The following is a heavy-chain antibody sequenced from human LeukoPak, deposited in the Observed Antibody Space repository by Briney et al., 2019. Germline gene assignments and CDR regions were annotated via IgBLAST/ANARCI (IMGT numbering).Heavy chain of an antibody. Sequence: SQTLSLTCTVSGGSISSGDYYWSWIRQPPGKGLEWIGYIYYSGSTYYNPSLKSRVTISVDTSKDQFSLKLSSVTAADTAVYYCARAAGWNYLDYWGQGTLVSVSS. V-gene: IGHV4-30-4*08. CDR3: ARAAGWNYLDY. CDR1: GGSISSGDYY. D-gene: IGHD1-7*01. CDR2: IYYSGST. J-gene: IGHJ4*02.